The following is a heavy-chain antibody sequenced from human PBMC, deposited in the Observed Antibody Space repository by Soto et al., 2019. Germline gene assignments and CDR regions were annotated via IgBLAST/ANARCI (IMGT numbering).Heavy chain of an antibody. CDR1: CYTIPSAY. Sequence: SETLSLTCSVSCYTIPSAYWNWIRQPPGKRLEWIGYMYYTGSTRYNPSLGSRVTFSVDASKNQFSLNLSSVTAADTAVYYCARGFYDTGGYSSPFDIWGQG. CDR3: ARGFYDTGGYSSPFDI. V-gene: IGHV4-59*01. D-gene: IGHD3-22*01. CDR2: MYYTGST. J-gene: IGHJ5*02.